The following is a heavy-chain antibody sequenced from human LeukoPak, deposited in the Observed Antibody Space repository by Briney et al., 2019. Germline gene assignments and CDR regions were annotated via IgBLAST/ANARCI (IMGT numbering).Heavy chain of an antibody. Sequence: EASVKVSRKASGGTFSSYAISWVRQAPGQGLEWMGGIIPIFGTANYAQKFQGRVTITADESTSTAYMELSSLRSEDTAVYYCARGWSGYPDIDYWGQGTLVTVSS. V-gene: IGHV1-69*13. CDR2: IIPIFGTA. D-gene: IGHD3-3*01. CDR1: GGTFSSYA. J-gene: IGHJ4*02. CDR3: ARGWSGYPDIDY.